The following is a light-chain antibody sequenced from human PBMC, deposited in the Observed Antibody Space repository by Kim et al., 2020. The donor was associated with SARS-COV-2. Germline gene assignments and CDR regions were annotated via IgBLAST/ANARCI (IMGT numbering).Light chain of an antibody. CDR1: QGSSSY. CDR3: QQFNGYPLT. CDR2: AAS. V-gene: IGKV1-9*01. Sequence: GERVTHTSRASQGSSSYLAWYQEKPGEAPKLLIYAASTLQRGVPSRFSGRGSGTEFTLPLSGLQPEDFATYYCQQFNGYPLTFGGGTKVDIK. J-gene: IGKJ4*01.